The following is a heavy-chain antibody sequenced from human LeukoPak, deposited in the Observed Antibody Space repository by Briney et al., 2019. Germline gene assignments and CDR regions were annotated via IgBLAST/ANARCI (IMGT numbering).Heavy chain of an antibody. CDR2: IAPSDSHT. V-gene: IGHV5-10-1*01. CDR3: ARQPPGVYDTTQNWFDP. Sequence: GESLKISCKVSGYSFPSYWITWVRQMPGKGLEWMGRIAPSDSHTNYSPSFEGHVTISVAKSISTAYLQWSSLKASDTAMYYCARQPPGVYDTTQNWFDPWGQGTLVTVSS. CDR1: GYSFPSYW. J-gene: IGHJ5*02. D-gene: IGHD3-22*01.